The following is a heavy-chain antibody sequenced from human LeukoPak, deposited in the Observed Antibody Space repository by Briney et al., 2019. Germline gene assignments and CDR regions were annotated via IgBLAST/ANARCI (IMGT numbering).Heavy chain of an antibody. CDR1: GGSISSGGYD. CDR2: IYYSGST. CDR3: ARDSRYYDILTGYYEGDAFDI. D-gene: IGHD3-9*01. J-gene: IGHJ3*02. Sequence: SQTLSLTCTVAGGSISSGGYDWSWIRQHPGKGLEWIGYIYYSGSTHYNPSLKSRVTISVDTSKHQFSLKLSSVTAADTAVYYCARDSRYYDILTGYYEGDAFDIWGHGTMVTVSS. V-gene: IGHV4-31*03.